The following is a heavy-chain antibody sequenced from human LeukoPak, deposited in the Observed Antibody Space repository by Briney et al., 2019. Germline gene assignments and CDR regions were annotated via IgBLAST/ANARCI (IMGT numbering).Heavy chain of an antibody. Sequence: PGGSLRLSCAASGFTFSSHSMNWVRQAPGKGLEWVSYISRTTDLIYCADAVKGRFTISRDNANNSLYLQMNSLKDEDTAVYYCARGVGDFPYNWFDPWGQGTLVTVSS. CDR1: GFTFSSHS. J-gene: IGHJ5*02. D-gene: IGHD2-21*02. V-gene: IGHV3-48*02. CDR2: ISRTTDLI. CDR3: ARGVGDFPYNWFDP.